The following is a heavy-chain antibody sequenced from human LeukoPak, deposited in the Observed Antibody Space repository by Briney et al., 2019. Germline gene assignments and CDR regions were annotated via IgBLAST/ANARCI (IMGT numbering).Heavy chain of an antibody. Sequence: PGGSLRLSCAASGFTFSSHAMHWVRQAPGKGLGWVAFVSYDGSINSYADFVKGRFTISRDNSKNTLYLQMNTLRRDDTAVYFCARDLSRTYTVDYWGQGTLVTVSS. CDR1: GFTFSSHA. CDR2: VSYDGSIN. J-gene: IGHJ4*02. D-gene: IGHD2-2*02. V-gene: IGHV3-30-3*01. CDR3: ARDLSRTYTVDY.